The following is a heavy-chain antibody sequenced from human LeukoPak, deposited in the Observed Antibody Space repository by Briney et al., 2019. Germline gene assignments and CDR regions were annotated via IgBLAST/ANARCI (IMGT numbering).Heavy chain of an antibody. CDR1: GFTFSSYS. CDR3: ARINTAMASFDY. CDR2: ISSSSSCI. Sequence: GGSLRLSCAASGFTFSSYSMNWVRQAPGKGLEWVSSISSSSSCIYYADSVKGRFTISRDNAKNSLYLQMNSLRAEDTAVYYCARINTAMASFDYWGQGTLVTVSS. J-gene: IGHJ4*02. D-gene: IGHD5-18*01. V-gene: IGHV3-21*01.